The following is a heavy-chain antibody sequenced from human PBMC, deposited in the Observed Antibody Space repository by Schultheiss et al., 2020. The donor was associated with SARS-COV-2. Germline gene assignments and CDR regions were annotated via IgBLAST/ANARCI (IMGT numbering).Heavy chain of an antibody. Sequence: GGSLRLSCAASGFTFSSYWMHWVRQAPGKGLEWVSAISGSGDSTYYTDSVKGRFTISRDNAKNSLYMQMNRLRAEDTAVYYCASAMTVLSNGMDVWGHGTTVTVSS. J-gene: IGHJ6*02. D-gene: IGHD2-2*01. CDR3: ASAMTVLSNGMDV. V-gene: IGHV3-23*01. CDR2: ISGSGDST. CDR1: GFTFSSYW.